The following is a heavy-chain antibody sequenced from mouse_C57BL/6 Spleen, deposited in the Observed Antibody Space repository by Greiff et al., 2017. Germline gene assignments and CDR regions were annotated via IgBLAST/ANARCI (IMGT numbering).Heavy chain of an antibody. V-gene: IGHV1-55*01. D-gene: IGHD1-1*01. CDR2: IYPGSGST. CDR3: ARGGYYGSSEFDY. Sequence: QVQLKQPGAELVKPGASVKMSCKASGYTFTSYWITWVKQRPGQGLEWIGDIYPGSGSTNYNEKFKSKATLTVDTSSSTAYMQLSSLTSEDSAVYYCARGGYYGSSEFDYWGQGTTLTVSS. J-gene: IGHJ2*01. CDR1: GYTFTSYW.